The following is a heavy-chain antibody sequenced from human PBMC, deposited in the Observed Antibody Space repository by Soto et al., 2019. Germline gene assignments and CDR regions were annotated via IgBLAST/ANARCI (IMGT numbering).Heavy chain of an antibody. J-gene: IGHJ6*03. CDR1: GYTFTSYD. V-gene: IGHV1-8*01. CDR2: MNPNSGNT. D-gene: IGHD3-3*01. CDR3: ARGVQEWFAYFYMDV. Sequence: ASVKVSCKASGYTFTSYDINWVRQATGQGLEWMGWMNPNSGNTGYAQKFQGRVTMTRNTSISTAYMELSSLRSEDTAVYYCARGVQEWFAYFYMDVWGKGTTVTVSS.